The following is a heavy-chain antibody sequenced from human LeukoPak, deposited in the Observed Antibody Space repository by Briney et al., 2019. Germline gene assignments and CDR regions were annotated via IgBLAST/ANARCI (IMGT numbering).Heavy chain of an antibody. D-gene: IGHD3-22*01. CDR1: GFTFINYG. CDR2: ISSSSSYI. CDR3: ARSGDYYDSSGYDFDY. J-gene: IGHJ4*02. Sequence: GGSLRLSCAASGFTFINYGMNWVRQAPGKGLEWVSSISSSSSYIYYADSVKGRFTISRDNAKNSLYLQMNSLRAEDTAVYYCARSGDYYDSSGYDFDYWGQGTLVTVSS. V-gene: IGHV3-21*01.